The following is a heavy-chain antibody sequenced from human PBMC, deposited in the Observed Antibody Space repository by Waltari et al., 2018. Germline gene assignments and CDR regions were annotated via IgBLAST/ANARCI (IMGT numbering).Heavy chain of an antibody. CDR2: ISSTNSK. J-gene: IGHJ6*03. Sequence: EVQLVESGGGLVMPGGSLRLSCAASGFNFNNYIMNWVRQAPGKGRWWVSSISSTNSKYYADAVKGRFTISRDKAKNSLFLQLNSLGAEDTAVYYCAKDGDYWSGFQYYYYMDVWGKGTTVTVSS. CDR1: GFNFNNYI. CDR3: AKDGDYWSGFQYYYYMDV. D-gene: IGHD3-3*01. V-gene: IGHV3-21*02.